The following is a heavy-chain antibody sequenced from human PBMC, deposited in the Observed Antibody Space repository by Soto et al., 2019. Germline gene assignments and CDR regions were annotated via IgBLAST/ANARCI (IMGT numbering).Heavy chain of an antibody. CDR3: AKGGALSQTHHYYYYMDV. J-gene: IGHJ6*03. CDR2: ISYDGSNK. CDR1: GFTFSSYG. Sequence: QVQVVESGGGVVQHGRSLRHYCAASGFTFSSYGMHWVRQARGKGLEWVAVISYDGSNKYYADSVKGRFTISRDNSKNTLYLQMNSLRAEDTAVYYCAKGGALSQTHHYYYYMDVWGKGTTVTVSS. V-gene: IGHV3-30*18. D-gene: IGHD3-16*01.